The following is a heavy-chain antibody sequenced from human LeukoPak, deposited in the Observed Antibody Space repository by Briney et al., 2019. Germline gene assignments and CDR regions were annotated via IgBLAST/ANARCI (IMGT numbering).Heavy chain of an antibody. D-gene: IGHD2-8*02. CDR3: ATDTGAFHFAY. CDR1: GFTFSSYG. V-gene: IGHV3-23*01. J-gene: IGHJ4*02. Sequence: GGSLRLSCAASGFTFSSYGMTWVRQAPGRGLDWVSTVNEGGENTHYADSVKGRFTISRDNAKNTLSLQMDSLRGEDSAMYYCATDTGAFHFAYWGQGTLVTVSS. CDR2: VNEGGENT.